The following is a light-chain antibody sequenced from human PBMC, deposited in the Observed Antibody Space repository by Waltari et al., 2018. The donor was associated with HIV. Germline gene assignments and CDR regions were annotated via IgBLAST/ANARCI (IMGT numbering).Light chain of an antibody. CDR3: QSYDSSLSGSTVI. CDR1: SSNIGAGYD. Sequence: QSVLTQPPSVSGAPGQRVTISCTGSSSNIGAGYDVHWYQQLPGTAPKLLIYINNNRPSGVPDRCSGSKSGTSASLAITGLQAEDEADYYCQSYDSSLSGSTVIFGGGTKLTVL. J-gene: IGLJ2*01. V-gene: IGLV1-40*01. CDR2: INN.